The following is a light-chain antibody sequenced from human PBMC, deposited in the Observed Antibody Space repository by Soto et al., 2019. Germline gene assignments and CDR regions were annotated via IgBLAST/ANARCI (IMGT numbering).Light chain of an antibody. Sequence: RASRSVDTDLAWYQQKPGQAPRLLVFATSARATGVPDRFRGSRSGTDFTLTISSLQPEDSATYYCIQDYNYPLTFGGGTKVDIK. CDR3: IQDYNYPLT. CDR1: RSVDTD. J-gene: IGKJ4*01. V-gene: IGKV3-15*01. CDR2: ATS.